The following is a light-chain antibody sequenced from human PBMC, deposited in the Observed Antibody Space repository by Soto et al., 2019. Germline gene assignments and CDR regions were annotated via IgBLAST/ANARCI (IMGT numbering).Light chain of an antibody. CDR1: QSVSSSY. CDR3: QQYGSSSWT. V-gene: IGKV3-20*01. CDR2: GTS. J-gene: IGKJ1*01. Sequence: EIVLTQSPGTLSLSPGERATLSCRASQSVSSSYLAWYQQKPGQAPRLLIYGTSSRATAIPDRFSGRGSGTDFTLTISRLEPEDFAVYYCQQYGSSSWTFGQGNKVDIK.